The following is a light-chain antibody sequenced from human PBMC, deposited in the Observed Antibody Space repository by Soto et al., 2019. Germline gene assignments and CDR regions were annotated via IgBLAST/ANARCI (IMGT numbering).Light chain of an antibody. CDR1: QSISSW. Sequence: DTQMTQSPSTLSASVGDRVTITCRASQSISSWLAWYQQKPGKAPKLLIYDASSLKSGVPSRFSGSGSGTEFTLTISSLQPDDFATYYCQQYNSYWMFGQGTKVDIK. CDR2: DAS. CDR3: QQYNSYWM. J-gene: IGKJ1*01. V-gene: IGKV1-5*01.